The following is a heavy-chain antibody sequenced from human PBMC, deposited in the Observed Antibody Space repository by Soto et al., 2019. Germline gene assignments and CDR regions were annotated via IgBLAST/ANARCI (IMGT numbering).Heavy chain of an antibody. V-gene: IGHV4-39*01. Sequence: SETLSLTCTVSGGSISSSSYYWGWIRQPPGKGLEWIGSIYYSGSTYYNPSLKSRVTISVDTSKNQFSLKLSSVTAADTAVYYCLSYGDYVSVAFDIWGQGTMVTVSS. D-gene: IGHD4-17*01. CDR3: LSYGDYVSVAFDI. J-gene: IGHJ3*02. CDR2: IYYSGST. CDR1: GGSISSSSYY.